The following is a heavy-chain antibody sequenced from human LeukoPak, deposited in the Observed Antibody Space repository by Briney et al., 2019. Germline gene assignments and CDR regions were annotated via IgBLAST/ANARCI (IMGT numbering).Heavy chain of an antibody. CDR2: IHYSGST. Sequence: SETLSLTCTVSGGSISSYYWSWIRQPPGKGLEWIGFIHYSGSTNYNPSLKSRVTISVDTSKNQFSLKLSSVTAADTAVYYCARGALYFDYWGQGTLVTVSS. CDR3: ARGALYFDY. J-gene: IGHJ4*02. CDR1: GGSISSYY. V-gene: IGHV4-59*01.